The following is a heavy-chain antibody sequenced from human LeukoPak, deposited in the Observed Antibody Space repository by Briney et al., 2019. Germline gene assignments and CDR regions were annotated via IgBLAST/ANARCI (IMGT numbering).Heavy chain of an antibody. CDR1: GYTYTGYY. D-gene: IGHD2-2*01. Sequence: ASVKVSRKASGYTYTGYYMHWVRQAPGQGLEWMGWINPNSGGTNYAQKFQGRVTMTRDTSISTAYMELSRLRSDDTAVYYCARAGTVVVVPAAISRHNWFDPWGQGTLVTVSS. V-gene: IGHV1-2*02. CDR3: ARAGTVVVVPAAISRHNWFDP. CDR2: INPNSGGT. J-gene: IGHJ5*02.